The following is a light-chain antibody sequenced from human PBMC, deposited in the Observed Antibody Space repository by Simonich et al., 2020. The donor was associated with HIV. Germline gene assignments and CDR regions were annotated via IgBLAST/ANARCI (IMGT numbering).Light chain of an antibody. Sequence: DIVMTQSPDSLAVSLGERATINCKSSQSVLYSSNNKNYLAWYQQKPGQPPKLLIYWACTRESGVPDRFSGSESGTDFTLTISSLQAEDVAVYYCQQYYSTPRTFGQGTKVEI. CDR2: WAC. CDR1: QSVLYSSNNKNY. V-gene: IGKV4-1*01. CDR3: QQYYSTPRT. J-gene: IGKJ1*01.